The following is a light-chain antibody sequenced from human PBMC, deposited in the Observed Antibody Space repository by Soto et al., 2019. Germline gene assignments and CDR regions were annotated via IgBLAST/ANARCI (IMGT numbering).Light chain of an antibody. V-gene: IGLV2-8*01. CDR3: SAYAGSNNPVV. Sequence: QSALTQPPSASGSPGQSVTISCTGTSSDVGGYNYVSWYQQHPGKAPKLMIYEVSKRPSGVPDRFSGSKSGNTASLTVSGLQAEDEAEYYCSAYAGSNNPVVFVVGTKLTAL. CDR1: SSDVGGYNY. CDR2: EVS. J-gene: IGLJ2*01.